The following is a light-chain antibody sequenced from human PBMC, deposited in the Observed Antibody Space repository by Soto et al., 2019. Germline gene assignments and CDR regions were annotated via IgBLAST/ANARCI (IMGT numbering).Light chain of an antibody. CDR3: QQRSNWPPIT. V-gene: IGKV3-11*01. J-gene: IGKJ5*01. Sequence: EIVLTQSQATLSLSPGGRASLXWEASQSVSSYLAWYQQKPGQAPRLLIYDASNRATGIPARFSGSGSGTDFTLTISSLEPEDFAVYYCQQRSNWPPITFGQGTRLEIK. CDR1: QSVSSY. CDR2: DAS.